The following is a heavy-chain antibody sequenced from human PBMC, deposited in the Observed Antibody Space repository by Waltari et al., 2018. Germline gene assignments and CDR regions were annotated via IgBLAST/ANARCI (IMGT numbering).Heavy chain of an antibody. CDR2: IYTSGRT. J-gene: IGHJ6*03. V-gene: IGHV4-4*07. CDR3: AGSCGGDCYNYYYYYMDV. Sequence: QVQLQESGPGLVKPSETLSLTCTVSGGSISSYYWSWIRQPAGKGLEWIGRIYTSGRTNYNPSLKRRVTMSVDTSKNQFSLKLSSVTAADTAVYYCAGSCGGDCYNYYYYYMDVWGKGTTVTVSS. CDR1: GGSISSYY. D-gene: IGHD2-21*01.